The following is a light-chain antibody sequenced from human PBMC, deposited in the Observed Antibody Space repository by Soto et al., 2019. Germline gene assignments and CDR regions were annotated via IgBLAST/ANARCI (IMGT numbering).Light chain of an antibody. V-gene: IGKV1-6*01. Sequence: AIQMTQSPSSLSASVGDRVTITCRASQGITDDLGWFQQKPGKAPKLLIYAASSLLSGVPSRFRGSGSGTYFTLTISSLQPEDFATYYCLQDYNYPRTFGQGTKVEIK. CDR3: LQDYNYPRT. CDR2: AAS. CDR1: QGITDD. J-gene: IGKJ1*01.